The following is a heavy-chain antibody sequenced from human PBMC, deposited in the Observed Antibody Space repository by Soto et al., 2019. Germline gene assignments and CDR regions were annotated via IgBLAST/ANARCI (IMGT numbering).Heavy chain of an antibody. CDR3: ARVSRDGYNDY. CDR1: GGSLSSYS. V-gene: IGHV4-30-2*01. CDR2: IYHSGST. J-gene: IGHJ4*02. Sequence: SETLSLTCTVSGGSLSSYSWSWIRQPPGKGLEWIGYIYHSGSTYYNPSLKSRVTISVDRSKNQFSLKLSSVTAADTAVYYCARVSRDGYNDYWGQGTLVTVS. D-gene: IGHD5-12*01.